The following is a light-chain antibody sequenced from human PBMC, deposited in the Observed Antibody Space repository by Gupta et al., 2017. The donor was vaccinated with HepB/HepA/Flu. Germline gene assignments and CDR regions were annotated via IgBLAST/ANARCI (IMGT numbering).Light chain of an antibody. CDR2: DAS. J-gene: IGKJ5*01. V-gene: IGKV3-11*01. Sequence: EIVLTQSPATLSLSPGASATLSCRASQSVSSYFSWYQQKPGQAPRLLIYDASNRATGSLARCSGSRSGTDYTLTISSLGAEDFAVDYCQRRSKRPTITFGRGTRLEMK. CDR1: QSVSSY. CDR3: QRRSKRPTIT.